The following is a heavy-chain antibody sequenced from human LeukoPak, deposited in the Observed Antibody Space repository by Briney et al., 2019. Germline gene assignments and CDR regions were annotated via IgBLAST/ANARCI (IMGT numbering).Heavy chain of an antibody. CDR2: ISGSGGST. CDR3: AKDIYTQTQAAAGTPSTDY. J-gene: IGHJ4*02. V-gene: IGHV3-23*01. D-gene: IGHD6-13*01. CDR1: GFTFSSYA. Sequence: PGGSLRLSCAASGFTFSSYAMSWVRQAPGKGLEWVSAISGSGGSTYYADSVKGRFTISRDNSKNTLYLQMNSLRAEDTAVYYCAKDIYTQTQAAAGTPSTDYWGQGTLVTVSS.